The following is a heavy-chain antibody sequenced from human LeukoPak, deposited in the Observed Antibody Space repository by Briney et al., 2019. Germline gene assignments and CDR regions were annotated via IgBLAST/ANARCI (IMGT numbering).Heavy chain of an antibody. D-gene: IGHD6-25*01. CDR1: GGSISDYS. CDR2: IYYSGSA. J-gene: IGHJ4*02. Sequence: SETLSLTCTVSGGSISDYSWSWIRQPPGKGLEWTGNIYYSGSANHNPSLKSRVTISRDTSKNQFSLKLTSVTTADTAVYYCARAGGVKTAALDLDYWGQGTLVTASS. V-gene: IGHV4-59*01. CDR3: ARAGGVKTAALDLDY.